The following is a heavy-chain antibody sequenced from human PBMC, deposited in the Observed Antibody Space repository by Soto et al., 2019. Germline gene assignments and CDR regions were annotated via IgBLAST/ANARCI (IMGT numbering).Heavy chain of an antibody. V-gene: IGHV1-18*01. CDR3: ARDPETTVTTVIDY. CDR2: ISAYNGNT. D-gene: IGHD4-17*01. CDR1: GYTFTSNA. J-gene: IGHJ4*02. Sequence: ASAKLSCKASGYTFTSNAISWARQAPGQGLEWMGWISAYNGNTNYAQKLQGRVTMTTDTSTSTAYMELRSLRSDDTAVYYCARDPETTVTTVIDYWGQGTLLTVSS.